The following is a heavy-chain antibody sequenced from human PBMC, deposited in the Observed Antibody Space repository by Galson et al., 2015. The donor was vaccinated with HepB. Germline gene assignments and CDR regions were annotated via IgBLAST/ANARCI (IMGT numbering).Heavy chain of an antibody. V-gene: IGHV2-70*04. CDR2: IDWDDDK. Sequence: PALVKPTQTLTLTCTFSGFSLSTSGMRVSWIRQPPGKALEWLARIDWDDDKFYSTSLKTRLTISKDTSKNQVVLTMTNMDPADTATCYCARAPLRLGELSTPYGMDVWGQGTTVTVSS. J-gene: IGHJ6*02. CDR1: GFSLSTSGMR. CDR3: ARAPLRLGELSTPYGMDV. D-gene: IGHD3-16*02.